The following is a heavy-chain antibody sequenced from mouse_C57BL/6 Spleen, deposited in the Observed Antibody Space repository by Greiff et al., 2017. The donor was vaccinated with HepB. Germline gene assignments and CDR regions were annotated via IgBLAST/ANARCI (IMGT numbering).Heavy chain of an antibody. CDR2: IYPGDGDT. CDR3: AREELSYDGYLYYAMDY. Sequence: QVQLQQSGPELVKPGASVKISCKASGYAFSSSWMNWVKQRPGKGLEWIGRIYPGDGDTNYNGKFKGKATLTADKSSSTAYMQLSSLTSEDSAVYFCAREELSYDGYLYYAMDYWGQGTSVTVSS. D-gene: IGHD2-3*01. V-gene: IGHV1-82*01. J-gene: IGHJ4*01. CDR1: GYAFSSSW.